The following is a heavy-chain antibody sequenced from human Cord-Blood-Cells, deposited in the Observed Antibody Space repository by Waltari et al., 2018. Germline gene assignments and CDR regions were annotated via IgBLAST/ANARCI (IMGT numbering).Heavy chain of an antibody. CDR1: GGSISSYY. CDR2: IYYSGST. D-gene: IGHD6-6*01. Sequence: QVQLQESGPGLVKPSETLSLTCTVSGGSISSYYWSWIRQPPGKGLEWIGYIYYSGSTNYHPSLKSRVTISVDTSKNQFSLKLSSVTAADTAVYYCARARGAARRNWFDPWGQGTLVTVSS. V-gene: IGHV4-59*01. CDR3: ARARGAARRNWFDP. J-gene: IGHJ5*02.